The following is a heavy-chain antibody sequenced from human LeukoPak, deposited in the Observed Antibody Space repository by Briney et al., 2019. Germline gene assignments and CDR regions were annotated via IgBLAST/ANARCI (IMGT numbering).Heavy chain of an antibody. CDR2: IYWDDDK. CDR1: GFSLRTSGVG. J-gene: IGHJ4*02. CDR3: AHRLVAGRTKWYYFDY. Sequence: SGPTLVNPTQTLTLTCNFSGFSLRTSGVGVGWIRQPPGKALEWLSLIYWDDDKRYSPSLKSRLTITKDTSKNQVVLTMTNMDPVDTATYYCAHRLVAGRTKWYYFDYWGQGTLVTVSS. V-gene: IGHV2-5*02. D-gene: IGHD6-19*01.